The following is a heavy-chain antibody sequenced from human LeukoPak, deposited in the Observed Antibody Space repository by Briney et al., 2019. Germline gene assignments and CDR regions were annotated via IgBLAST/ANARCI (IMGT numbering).Heavy chain of an antibody. Sequence: GGSLRLSCAASGFTFSSYWMHWVRQAPGKGLVWVSRINSNGSSTSYADSVKGRFTISRDNTRNTLYLQMNILRAEDTAVYYCARGSSLVYDSSKTFDYWGQGTLVTVSS. J-gene: IGHJ4*02. CDR1: GFTFSSYW. V-gene: IGHV3-74*01. CDR2: INSNGSST. D-gene: IGHD3-22*01. CDR3: ARGSSLVYDSSKTFDY.